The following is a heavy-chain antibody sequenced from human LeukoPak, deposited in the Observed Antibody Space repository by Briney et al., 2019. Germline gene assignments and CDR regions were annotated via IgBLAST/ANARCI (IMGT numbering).Heavy chain of an antibody. Sequence: SETLSLTCTVSGVSISSSNSYWGWIRQPPGKGLEWIGSIYYSGNTYYNASLKSQVSISIDTSKNQFSLRLSSVNAADTAVYYCARDILATSIAAPYYWGQGTLVTVSS. CDR1: GVSISSSNSY. CDR3: ARDILATSIAAPYY. D-gene: IGHD6-13*01. CDR2: IYYSGNT. V-gene: IGHV4-39*07. J-gene: IGHJ4*02.